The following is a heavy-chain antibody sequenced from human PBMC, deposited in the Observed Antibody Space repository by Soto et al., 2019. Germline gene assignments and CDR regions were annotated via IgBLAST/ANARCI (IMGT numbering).Heavy chain of an antibody. Sequence: QVQLVQSGAEVKKPGASVKVSCKASGYTFTSYGISWVRQAPGQGLEWMGWISAYNGNTNYAQKLQGRVTMTTDTTTSTAYMEPRSLPSDDPGAYYWARKDYPVDYRGQGTLVTVSS. CDR3: ARKDYPVDY. V-gene: IGHV1-18*01. J-gene: IGHJ4*02. CDR1: GYTFTSYG. D-gene: IGHD3-16*01. CDR2: ISAYNGNT.